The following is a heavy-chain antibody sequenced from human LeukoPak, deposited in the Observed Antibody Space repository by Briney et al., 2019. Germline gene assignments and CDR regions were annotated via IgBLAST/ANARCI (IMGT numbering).Heavy chain of an antibody. Sequence: GESPKISCKGSGYSFTSYWIGWVRQMPGKGLELMGIIYPGDSDTRYSPPFQGQVTISADKSISTAYLQWSSLKASDTAMYYCGRRRRSSENWFDPWGQGTLVTVSS. V-gene: IGHV5-51*01. J-gene: IGHJ5*02. CDR2: IYPGDSDT. CDR3: GRRRRSSENWFDP. CDR1: GYSFTSYW. D-gene: IGHD6-19*01.